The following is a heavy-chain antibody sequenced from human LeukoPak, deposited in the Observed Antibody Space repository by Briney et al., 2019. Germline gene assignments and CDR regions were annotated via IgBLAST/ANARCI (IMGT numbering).Heavy chain of an antibody. Sequence: PGGSLRLSCAASGFTFGEFAMHWVRQPPGKGLEWISGISWNGVRTDYADSVRGRFTISRDNAENSLYLKINSLRPEDTAVYYCARLSSRWGDTYGTFDNWGQGTLVTVSS. J-gene: IGHJ4*02. V-gene: IGHV3-9*01. D-gene: IGHD5-18*01. CDR1: GFTFGEFA. CDR3: ARLSSRWGDTYGTFDN. CDR2: ISWNGVRT.